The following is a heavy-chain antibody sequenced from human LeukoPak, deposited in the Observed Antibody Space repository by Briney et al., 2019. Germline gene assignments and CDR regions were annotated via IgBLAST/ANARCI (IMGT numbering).Heavy chain of an antibody. CDR2: ISGSGGST. CDR3: AKDHYGAGHYDSRGYGFN. Sequence: PGGSLRLSCAASGFTFSDYAMTWVRQAPGKGLEWISTISGSGGSTYYADSVKGRFTISRDNSKTTLYLQVNSLRAEDTATYYCAKDHYGAGHYDSRGYGFNWGQGTLVTVSS. D-gene: IGHD3-22*01. J-gene: IGHJ4*02. CDR1: GFTFSDYA. V-gene: IGHV3-23*01.